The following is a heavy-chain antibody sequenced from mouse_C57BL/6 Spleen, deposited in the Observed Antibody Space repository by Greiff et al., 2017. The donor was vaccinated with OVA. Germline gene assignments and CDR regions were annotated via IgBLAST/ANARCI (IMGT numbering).Heavy chain of an antibody. J-gene: IGHJ3*01. Sequence: EVKVVESGGGLVKPGGSLKLSCAASGFTFSSYTMSWVRQTPEKRLEWVATISGGGGNTYYPDSVKGRFTISRDNAKNTLYLQMSSLRSEDTALYYCARHRNYYGSSYGFAYWGQGTLVTVSA. D-gene: IGHD1-1*01. CDR3: ARHRNYYGSSYGFAY. CDR1: GFTFSSYT. CDR2: ISGGGGNT. V-gene: IGHV5-9*01.